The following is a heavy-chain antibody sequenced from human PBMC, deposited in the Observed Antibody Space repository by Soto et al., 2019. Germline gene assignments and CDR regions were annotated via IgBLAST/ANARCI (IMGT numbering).Heavy chain of an antibody. D-gene: IGHD3-10*01. CDR1: GYTFHRYG. Sequence: QVQLVHSGAEVKKPGDSVKVSCKASGYTFHRYGISWVRQAPGQGLEWMGGISAYKGNTNYAHKLQGRVTMTTDTSTSTGYMELRSLRSDDPAVYYCARQWYYGSGSADYWGQCSLVTVSS. J-gene: IGHJ4*02. V-gene: IGHV1-18*01. CDR2: ISAYKGNT. CDR3: ARQWYYGSGSADY.